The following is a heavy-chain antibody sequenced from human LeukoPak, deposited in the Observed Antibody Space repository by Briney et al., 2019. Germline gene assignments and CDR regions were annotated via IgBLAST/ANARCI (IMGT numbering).Heavy chain of an antibody. CDR1: GLTFNNYA. J-gene: IGHJ4*02. V-gene: IGHV3-23*01. D-gene: IGHD2-8*01. CDR2: INTSGGTT. CDR3: AKENGSPYYFDY. Sequence: GGSLRLSCAASGLTFNNYAVSWVRQAPGKGLEWVSGINTSGGTTYYADSVKGRFTISRDNSKNTLYLQMSSLRAEDTAIYYCAKENGSPYYFDYWGQGTLVTVSS.